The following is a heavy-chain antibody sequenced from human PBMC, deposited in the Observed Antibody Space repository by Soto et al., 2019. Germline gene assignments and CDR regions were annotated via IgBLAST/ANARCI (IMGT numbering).Heavy chain of an antibody. CDR3: ARSTPVPTYFFDS. Sequence: QVQLVQSGAEVKKPGSSVKVSCKASGGTSSSEGISWLRQAPGQGLEWMGRIIPMFGTAKYPQKFQGRVTITADRSPPTAFMELRSLTSDDTTVYFCARSTPVPTYFFDSWGQGTLLTVSS. CDR2: IIPMFGTA. CDR1: GGTSSSEG. V-gene: IGHV1-69*14. J-gene: IGHJ4*02. D-gene: IGHD4-17*01.